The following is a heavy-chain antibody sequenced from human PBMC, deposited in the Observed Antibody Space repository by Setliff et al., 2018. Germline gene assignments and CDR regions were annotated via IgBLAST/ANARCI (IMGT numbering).Heavy chain of an antibody. CDR2: IRSKADSYAT. CDR1: GFTFSGSA. J-gene: IGHJ3*02. Sequence: GGSLRLSCAASGFTFSGSAVYWVRQASRRGLEWVGRIRSKADSYATAYAASVRGRFTISRDDSKNTAYLQMNSLKTEDTAVYYCTFARDGYDVFDIWGQGTMVTVSS. V-gene: IGHV3-73*01. CDR3: TFARDGYDVFDI. D-gene: IGHD5-18*01.